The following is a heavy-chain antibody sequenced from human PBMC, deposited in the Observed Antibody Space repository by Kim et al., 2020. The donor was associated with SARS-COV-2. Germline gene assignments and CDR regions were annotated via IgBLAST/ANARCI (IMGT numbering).Heavy chain of an antibody. D-gene: IGHD2-15*01. CDR1: GFTFSSYE. CDR2: ISSRGMTK. J-gene: IGHJ4*02. CDR3: ARTGSGRGNYFDY. Sequence: GGSLRLSCAASGFTFSSYEMNWVRQAPGKGLEWVSYISSRGMTKYYADSVKGLFTISRDNAKNSVYLQMNSLRAEDTAVYYCARTGSGRGNYFDYWGQGILVTVSS. V-gene: IGHV3-48*03.